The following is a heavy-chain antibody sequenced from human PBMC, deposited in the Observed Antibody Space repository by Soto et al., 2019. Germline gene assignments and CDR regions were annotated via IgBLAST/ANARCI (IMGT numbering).Heavy chain of an antibody. CDR3: ARFNSGNYYQAFDI. CDR1: GGSISSSNW. D-gene: IGHD1-26*01. V-gene: IGHV4-4*02. J-gene: IGHJ3*02. Sequence: QVQLQESGPGLVKPSGTLSLTCAVSGGSISSSNWWSWVRQPPGKGLEWIGEIYHSGSTNYNPSLKSRVNIAVDKSKNQFSLKLSSVTAADTAVDYCARFNSGNYYQAFDIWGQGTMVTVSS. CDR2: IYHSGST.